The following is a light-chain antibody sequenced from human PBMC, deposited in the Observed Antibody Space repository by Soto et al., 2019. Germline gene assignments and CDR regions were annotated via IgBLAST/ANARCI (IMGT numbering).Light chain of an antibody. V-gene: IGLV2-18*02. CDR1: TSDVGSYNR. Sequence: QSALTQPPSMSGSPGQSVTISCTGTTSDVGSYNRVSWYQQPPGTAPKLMIYEVSNRPSGVPDRFSRSKSGNTASLTISGLQAEDEADYYCSSFTSSSTLVFGGGTKVTVL. CDR3: SSFTSSSTLV. J-gene: IGLJ2*01. CDR2: EVS.